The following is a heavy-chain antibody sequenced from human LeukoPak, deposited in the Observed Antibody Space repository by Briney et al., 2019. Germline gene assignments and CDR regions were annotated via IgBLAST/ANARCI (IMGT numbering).Heavy chain of an antibody. CDR1: GGSINSYY. Sequence: PSETLSLTYTVSGGSINSYYWSWIRQPPGKGLEWIGYIYWSGSTNYNPSLRSRGTISVDTSKNQFSLKMSSVTAADTAVYYCARARDGHINNWFDPWGQGTLVTVSS. CDR3: ARARDGHINNWFDP. CDR2: IYWSGST. J-gene: IGHJ5*02. V-gene: IGHV4-59*01. D-gene: IGHD5-24*01.